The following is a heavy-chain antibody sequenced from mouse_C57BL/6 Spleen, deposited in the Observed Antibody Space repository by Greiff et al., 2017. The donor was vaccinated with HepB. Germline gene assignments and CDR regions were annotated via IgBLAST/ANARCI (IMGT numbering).Heavy chain of an antibody. CDR3: TREEYYYGSSPFAY. Sequence: VQLQQSGAELVRPGASVTLSCKASGYTFTDYEMHWVKQTPVHGLEWIGAIDPETGGTAYNQKFKGKAILTAEKSSSTAYMELRSLTSEDSAVYYCTREEYYYGSSPFAYWGQGTLVTVSA. CDR1: GYTFTDYE. CDR2: IDPETGGT. J-gene: IGHJ3*01. D-gene: IGHD1-1*01. V-gene: IGHV1-15*01.